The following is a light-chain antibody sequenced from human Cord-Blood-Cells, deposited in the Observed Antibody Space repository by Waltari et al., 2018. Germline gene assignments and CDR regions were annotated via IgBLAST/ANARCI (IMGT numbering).Light chain of an antibody. CDR3: QKYNSAPET. J-gene: IGKJ1*01. CDR2: AAS. CDR1: QGISNY. V-gene: IGKV1-27*01. Sequence: DIQMTQSPSSLSASVGDRVTITCRASQGISNYLAWYQQKPGKVPKLLIYAASTLQSGVPSRYSCSGSVTNFTLTISSLQPEDVATYYCQKYNSAPETFGQGTKVEIK.